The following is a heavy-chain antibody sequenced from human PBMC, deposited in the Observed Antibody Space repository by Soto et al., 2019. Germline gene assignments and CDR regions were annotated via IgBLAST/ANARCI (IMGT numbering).Heavy chain of an antibody. D-gene: IGHD2-21*02. CDR2: MSSNGVST. Sequence: QAPGNGLEYVSAMSSNGVSTYYADSVKGRFXISXDNSKNTLYLQRRSMRAEDTAVYYCVKAGDCGGDCWDYYYYGMDVWGQGTTVTVSS. J-gene: IGHJ6*02. CDR3: VKAGDCGGDCWDYYYYGMDV. V-gene: IGHV3-64D*06.